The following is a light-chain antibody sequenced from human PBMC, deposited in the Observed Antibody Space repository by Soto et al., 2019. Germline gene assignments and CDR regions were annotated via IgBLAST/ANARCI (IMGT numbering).Light chain of an antibody. Sequence: DIQLTQSPSSLSAAVGDRVTITCRASQTIITYLNWYQQKAGKAPKLLIYGASSLQSWVPSRFSCSGSGTDFTLTIRSLQPEDFATYFCQQSYTTPTWTFGQATRWEFK. CDR2: GAS. CDR1: QTIITY. J-gene: IGKJ1*01. CDR3: QQSYTTPTWT. V-gene: IGKV1-39*01.